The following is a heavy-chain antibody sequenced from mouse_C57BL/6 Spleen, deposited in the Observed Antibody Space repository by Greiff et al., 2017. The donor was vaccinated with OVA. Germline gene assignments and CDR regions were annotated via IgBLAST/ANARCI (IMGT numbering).Heavy chain of an antibody. D-gene: IGHD1-1*01. CDR1: GFSFNTYA. CDR3: VRHGSSPYYAMDY. CDR2: IRSKSNNYAT. Sequence: EVKLVESGGGLVQPKGSLKLSCAASGFSFNTYAMNWVRQAPGKGLEWVARIRSKSNNYATYYADSVKDRFTISRDDSESMLYLQMNNLKTEDTAMYYCVRHGSSPYYAMDYWGQGTSVTVSS. J-gene: IGHJ4*01. V-gene: IGHV10-1*01.